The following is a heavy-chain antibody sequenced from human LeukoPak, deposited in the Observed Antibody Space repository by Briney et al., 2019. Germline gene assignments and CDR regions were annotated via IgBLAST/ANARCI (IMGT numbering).Heavy chain of an antibody. D-gene: IGHD2-15*01. CDR3: ARGGDIVVVVAANYHY. J-gene: IGHJ4*02. V-gene: IGHV1-2*02. CDR1: GYTFTGYY. Sequence: ASVKVSCKASGYTFTGYYMHWVRQAPGQGLEWMGWINPNSGGTNYAQKFQGRVTMTRDTSISTAYVELSRLRSDDTAVYYCARGGDIVVVVAANYHYWGQGTLVTVSS. CDR2: INPNSGGT.